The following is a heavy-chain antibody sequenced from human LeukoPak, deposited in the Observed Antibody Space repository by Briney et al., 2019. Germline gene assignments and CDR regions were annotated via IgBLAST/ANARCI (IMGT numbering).Heavy chain of an antibody. CDR1: GVYTSSRSYD. J-gene: IGHJ4*02. CDR3: VRLYYYDASGPPL. Sequence: PSANLSLTCSISGVYTSSRSYDWGWIRLPPGKDLEWIGNVYYTGGASYNPSLKSRVSGSIDTCRNEFSLKLSSVTAADMAVYYCVRLYYYDASGPPLWGQGTLVIVSS. CDR2: VYYTGGA. D-gene: IGHD3-22*01. V-gene: IGHV4-39*01.